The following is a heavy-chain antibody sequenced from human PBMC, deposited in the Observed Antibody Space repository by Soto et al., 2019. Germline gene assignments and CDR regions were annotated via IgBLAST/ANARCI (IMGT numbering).Heavy chain of an antibody. D-gene: IGHD3-3*01. Sequence: QINLIESGPTLVKPTQTLTLTCTFSGFSLSTSGAAVGWVRQPPGRALEWLALIYWDGDKRYNASLGNRLTITKDTSMNQVVRTLTNVDPADTATYYCAHRATMTIFGLIIDNGNWFDPWGQGTLVLVSS. V-gene: IGHV2-5*02. CDR3: AHRATMTIFGLIIDNGNWFDP. CDR2: IYWDGDK. J-gene: IGHJ5*02. CDR1: GFSLSTSGAA.